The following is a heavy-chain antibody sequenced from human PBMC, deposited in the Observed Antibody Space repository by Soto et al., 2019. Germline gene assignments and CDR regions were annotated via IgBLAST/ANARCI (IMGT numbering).Heavy chain of an antibody. CDR2: FDYSRST. V-gene: IGHV4-59*08. D-gene: IGHD2-21*02. CDR1: DDFISSYF. J-gene: IGHJ2*01. CDR3: ASRTAYWYFDL. Sequence: QVQLQESGPGLVMPSETLSLTCTVSDDFISSYFWSWIRQTPGKGLEWIGYFDYSRSTNYNPSLKVRVTFSVDTSNNQFSLKLSSVTAADTAVYYCASRTAYWYFDLWGRGTLVTVSS.